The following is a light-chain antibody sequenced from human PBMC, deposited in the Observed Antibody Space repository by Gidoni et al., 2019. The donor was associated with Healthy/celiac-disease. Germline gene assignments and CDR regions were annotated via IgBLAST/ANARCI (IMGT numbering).Light chain of an antibody. V-gene: IGKV3-20*01. CDR2: GAS. J-gene: IGKJ2*01. CDR1: QSVSSSY. Sequence: IVLTQSPGTLSLSPGERATLSCRASQSVSSSYLAWYQQKPGQAPRLLIYGASSRATGIPYRFSGSGSGTDFTLTISRLEPEDFAVYYCQQYGSSLYTFGQGTKLEIK. CDR3: QQYGSSLYT.